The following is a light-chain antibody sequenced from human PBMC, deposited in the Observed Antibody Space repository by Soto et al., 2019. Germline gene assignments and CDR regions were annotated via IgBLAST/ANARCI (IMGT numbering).Light chain of an antibody. J-gene: IGKJ4*01. Sequence: IPLTQSPSSLSASVGDRVTITCRASQDIAIYLAWYQQKPGEAPKLLIYAASTLYGGVPSRFSGSGSGTDFALTITSLQAEDFATYYCQHLRRYPSTFGGGTKVDIK. CDR3: QHLRRYPST. V-gene: IGKV1-9*01. CDR1: QDIAIY. CDR2: AAS.